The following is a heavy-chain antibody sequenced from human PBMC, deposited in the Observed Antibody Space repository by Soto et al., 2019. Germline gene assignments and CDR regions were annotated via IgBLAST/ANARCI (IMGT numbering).Heavy chain of an antibody. Sequence: PGGSLRLSCAASGFTFSNAWMNCVRQAPGKGLEWVGRIKSKTDGGTTDYAAPVKGRFTISRDDSKNTLYLQMNSLKTEDTAVYYCTTLLRWFGDMDVWGQGTTVTVSS. J-gene: IGHJ6*02. CDR2: IKSKTDGGTT. D-gene: IGHD3-10*01. CDR3: TTLLRWFGDMDV. CDR1: GFTFSNAW. V-gene: IGHV3-15*07.